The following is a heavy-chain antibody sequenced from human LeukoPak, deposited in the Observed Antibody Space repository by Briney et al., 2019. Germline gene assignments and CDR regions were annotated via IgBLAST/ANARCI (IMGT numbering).Heavy chain of an antibody. D-gene: IGHD3-3*01. J-gene: IGHJ3*02. Sequence: GASVKVSCKASGYTFTSYGISWVRQAPGQGLEWMGWISVYNCNTNYAQNLQGRVTMTTDTSTSTAYMELRSLRSDDSAVYYCARDLTAGAYYDLWSGYHDAFDMWGQGTMVTVSS. V-gene: IGHV1-18*01. CDR1: GYTFTSYG. CDR3: ARDLTAGAYYDLWSGYHDAFDM. CDR2: ISVYNCNT.